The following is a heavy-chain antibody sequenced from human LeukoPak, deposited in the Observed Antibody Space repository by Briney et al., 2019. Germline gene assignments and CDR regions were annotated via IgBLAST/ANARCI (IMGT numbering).Heavy chain of an antibody. CDR2: IYHSGST. D-gene: IGHD6-13*01. CDR3: ARGSGYSSSWYNGRYFDY. Sequence: SGTLSLTCAVSGGSISSSNWWSWVRQPPGKGLEWIGEIYHSGSTNYNPSLKSRVTISVDKSKNQFSLKLSSVTAADTAVYYCARGSGYSSSWYNGRYFDYWGQGTLVTVSS. J-gene: IGHJ4*02. CDR1: GGSISSSNW. V-gene: IGHV4-4*02.